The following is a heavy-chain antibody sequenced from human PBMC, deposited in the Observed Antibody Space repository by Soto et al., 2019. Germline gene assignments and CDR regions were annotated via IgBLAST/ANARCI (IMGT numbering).Heavy chain of an antibody. D-gene: IGHD1-1*01. CDR2: IYHSGST. Sequence: QLQLQESGSGLGRPSQTLSLTCAVSGGSISSGGYSWNWIRQPPGKGLEWIGYIYHSGSTLYNPSLKKRLXXXVXXTNNQFSLKLSSVTAADTAVYYCARDQLEGIWFDSCGQGTLVTVSS. CDR3: ARDQLEGIWFDS. CDR1: GGSISSGGYS. J-gene: IGHJ5*01. V-gene: IGHV4-30-2*01.